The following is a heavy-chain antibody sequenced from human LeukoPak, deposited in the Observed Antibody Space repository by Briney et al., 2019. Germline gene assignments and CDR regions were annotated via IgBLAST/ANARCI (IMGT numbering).Heavy chain of an antibody. D-gene: IGHD6-19*01. CDR2: IQQDGSEK. CDR3: ARRRRSDSSGPPYFDY. V-gene: IGHV3-7*01. J-gene: IGHJ4*02. CDR1: GFTFSSYW. Sequence: GGSLRLSCAASGFTFSSYWMSWVRQAPGKGLEWVANIQQDGSEKYYVDSVKGRFTISRDNAKNSLYLQMNSLRAEDTAVYYCARRRRSDSSGPPYFDYWGQGTLVTVSS.